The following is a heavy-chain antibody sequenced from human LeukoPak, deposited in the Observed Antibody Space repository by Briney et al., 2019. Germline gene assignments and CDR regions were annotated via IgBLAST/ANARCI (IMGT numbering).Heavy chain of an antibody. D-gene: IGHD3-3*01. CDR1: GGTFSSYA. CDR3: ARGPRFWSGYCPFDY. J-gene: IGHJ4*02. Sequence: SVQVSCKASGGTFSSYAISWVRQAPGQGLEWMGGIIPIFGTANYAQKFQGRVTITTDESTSTAYMELSSLRSEDTAVYYCARGPRFWSGYCPFDYWGQGTLVTVSS. CDR2: IIPIFGTA. V-gene: IGHV1-69*05.